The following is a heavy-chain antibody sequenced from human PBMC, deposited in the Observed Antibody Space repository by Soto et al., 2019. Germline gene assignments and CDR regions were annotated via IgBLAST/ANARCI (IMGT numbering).Heavy chain of an antibody. V-gene: IGHV4-34*01. CDR3: ARDGVGLDF. J-gene: IGHJ4*02. Sequence: PSETLSLTCAVYGGSFSGYYWSWIRQPPGKGLEWIGEINHSGSTNYNPSLKSRVTISVDTSKNQFSLKLSSVTAADTAAYYCARDGVGLDFWGQGTLDTVSS. CDR2: INHSGST. CDR1: GGSFSGYY.